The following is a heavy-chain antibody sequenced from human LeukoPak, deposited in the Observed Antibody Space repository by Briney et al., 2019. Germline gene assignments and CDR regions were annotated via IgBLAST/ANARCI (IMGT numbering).Heavy chain of an antibody. Sequence: ASAKVSCKASGYTFTGYYMHWVRQAPGQGLEWMGWINPNSGGTNYAQKFQGRVTMTRDTSISTAYMELSRLRSDDTAVYYCARDSSGYSSYFDYWGQGTLVTVSS. D-gene: IGHD3-22*01. CDR2: INPNSGGT. J-gene: IGHJ4*02. CDR3: ARDSSGYSSYFDY. CDR1: GYTFTGYY. V-gene: IGHV1-2*02.